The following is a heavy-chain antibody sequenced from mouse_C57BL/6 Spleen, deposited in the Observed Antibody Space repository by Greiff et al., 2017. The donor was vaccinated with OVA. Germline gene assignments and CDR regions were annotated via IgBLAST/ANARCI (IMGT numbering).Heavy chain of an antibody. J-gene: IGHJ1*03. Sequence: VQLQESGAELVRPGASVTLSCKASGYTFTDYEMHWVKQTPVHGLEWIGAIDPETGGTAYNQKFKGKAILTADKSSSTAYMELRSLTSEDSAVYYCTRSRRLWYFDVWGTGTTVTVSS. CDR1: GYTFTDYE. CDR2: IDPETGGT. CDR3: TRSRRLWYFDV. V-gene: IGHV1-15*01.